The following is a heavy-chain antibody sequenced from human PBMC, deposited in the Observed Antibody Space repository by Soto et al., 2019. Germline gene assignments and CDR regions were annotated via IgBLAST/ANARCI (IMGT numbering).Heavy chain of an antibody. CDR3: ASPRPPVRYFDWLLPSDAFDI. J-gene: IGHJ3*02. V-gene: IGHV3-23*01. CDR1: GFTFSSYA. CDR2: ISGSGGST. D-gene: IGHD3-9*01. Sequence: GGSLRLSCAASGFTFSSYAMSWVRQAPRKGLEWVSAISGSGGSTYYADSVKGRFTISRDNSKNTLYLQMNSLRAEDTAVYYCASPRPPVRYFDWLLPSDAFDIWGQGTMVTVSS.